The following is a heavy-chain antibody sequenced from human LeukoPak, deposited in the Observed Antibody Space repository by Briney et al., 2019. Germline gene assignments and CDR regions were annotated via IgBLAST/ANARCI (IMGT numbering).Heavy chain of an antibody. J-gene: IGHJ4*02. Sequence: SETLSLTCTVSGASISTGDYYWSWIRQPPGKGLEWIGYIYYSGSTFYNPSLKSRVSISVDTSKNQFSVKLKSVTAADMAVYYCARGPNYVWGSYRYFDYWGQGTLVTVSS. CDR3: ARGPNYVWGSYRYFDY. V-gene: IGHV4-30-4*01. CDR2: IYYSGST. D-gene: IGHD3-16*02. CDR1: GASISTGDYY.